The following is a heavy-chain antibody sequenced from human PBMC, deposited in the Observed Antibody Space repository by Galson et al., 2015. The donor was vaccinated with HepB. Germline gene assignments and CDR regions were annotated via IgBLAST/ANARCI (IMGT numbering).Heavy chain of an antibody. J-gene: IGHJ4*02. CDR1: GSAFSRYG. D-gene: IGHD6-13*01. Sequence: SLRLSCAASGSAFSRYGMSWIRQAPGKGLECVANIKEDGSVKYYVDSVRGRFTISRDNAKNSLYLQVNSLTADDTAVYYCARGRVSLDFWSQGTLVTVSS. CDR2: IKEDGSVK. V-gene: IGHV3-7*04. CDR3: ARGRVSLDF.